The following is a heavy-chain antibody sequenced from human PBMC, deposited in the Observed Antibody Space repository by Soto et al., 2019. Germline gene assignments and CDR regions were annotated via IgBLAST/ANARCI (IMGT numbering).Heavy chain of an antibody. CDR1: GSTFSSYG. CDR3: AKDTGPN. Sequence: SLRLSCAASGSTFSSYGMHWVRQAPGKGLEWVSGISWNSNTIAYADSVKGRFTISRDNAKNSLYLQMSSLRAEDTAFYYCAKDTGPNWGQGTLVTVSS. J-gene: IGHJ4*02. V-gene: IGHV3-9*01. CDR2: ISWNSNTI.